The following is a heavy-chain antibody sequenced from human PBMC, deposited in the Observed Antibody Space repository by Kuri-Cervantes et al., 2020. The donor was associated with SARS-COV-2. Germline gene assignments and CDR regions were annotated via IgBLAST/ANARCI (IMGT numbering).Heavy chain of an antibody. CDR1: GFTFSSYA. J-gene: IGHJ4*02. Sequence: GESLKISCAASGFTFSSYAMSWVRQAPGKGLEWVSAISGSGGSTYYADSVKGRFTISRDNSKSTLYLQMNSLRAEDTAVYYCAKDGTVYDDWLQYHFDYWGQGTLVTVSS. CDR2: ISGSGGST. V-gene: IGHV3-23*01. D-gene: IGHD5-24*01. CDR3: AKDGTVYDDWLQYHFDY.